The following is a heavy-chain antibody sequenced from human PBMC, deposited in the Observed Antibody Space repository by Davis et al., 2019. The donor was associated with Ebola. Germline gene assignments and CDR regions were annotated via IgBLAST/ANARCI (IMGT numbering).Heavy chain of an antibody. CDR1: GFIFRSYV. Sequence: GESLKISCAASGFIFRSYVMSWVRQAPGKGLEWVSTLGTSADTYYADSVKGRFTISRDNSKNTLYLQMNSLRAEDTAVYYCTRHVSGDFWYFDLWGRGTLVTVSS. V-gene: IGHV3-23*01. J-gene: IGHJ2*01. D-gene: IGHD4-17*01. CDR2: LGTSADT. CDR3: TRHVSGDFWYFDL.